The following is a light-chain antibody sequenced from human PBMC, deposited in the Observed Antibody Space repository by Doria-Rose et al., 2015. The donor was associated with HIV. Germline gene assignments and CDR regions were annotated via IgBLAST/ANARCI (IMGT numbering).Light chain of an antibody. V-gene: IGKV3-20*01. CDR2: DGS. CDR3: HQCGTSWT. J-gene: IGKJ1*01. Sequence: TQSPGTLSLSPGERATLSCRASQSFRSTYLAWYQQKPGQAPSLLIYDGSTRATGIPDGFSASGSGTDFTLTINRLEPEDFALYYCHQCGTSWTFGQGTKVEI. CDR1: QSFRSTY.